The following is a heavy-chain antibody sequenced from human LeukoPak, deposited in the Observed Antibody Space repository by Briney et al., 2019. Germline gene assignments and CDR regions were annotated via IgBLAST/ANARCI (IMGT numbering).Heavy chain of an antibody. CDR1: GFTFSNYW. J-gene: IGHJ3*02. V-gene: IGHV3-74*01. Sequence: GGSLRLSCAASGFTFSNYWMHWVRQVPGKGLVWVSRIKSDGRSGATYADSVRGRFTISRDNAKNTLYLQMSSLRADDTAVYYCARGGSPPEALGDTFDIWGQGTMITVSS. CDR3: ARGGSPPEALGDTFDI. CDR2: IKSDGRSGA. D-gene: IGHD1-26*01.